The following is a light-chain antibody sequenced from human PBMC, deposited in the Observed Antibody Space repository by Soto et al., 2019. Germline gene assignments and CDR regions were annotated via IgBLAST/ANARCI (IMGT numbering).Light chain of an antibody. CDR1: QSVSSY. V-gene: IGKV3-11*01. CDR2: DAS. CDR3: QQRSNWPPLIT. J-gene: IGKJ5*01. Sequence: EMLLTQSASTRCLSAGERATLSWGASQSVSSYLAWYQQKPGKAPRLLTYDASNRATGIPARFSGSGSGKDFTLNISSLEPEDFAVYYCQQRSNWPPLITFGQGTRLEIK.